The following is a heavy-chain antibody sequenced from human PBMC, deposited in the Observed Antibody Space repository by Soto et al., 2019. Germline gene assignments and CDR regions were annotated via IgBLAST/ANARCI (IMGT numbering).Heavy chain of an antibody. V-gene: IGHV3-30*03. J-gene: IGHJ4*02. Sequence: GGSLRLSCAASGFTFNTYGMHWVRQAQGKGLEWVAVISYDAKSKLYVDSVRGRFTISRDNSKNTLFLQMDSLRPEDTALYYCARGLLAAGPFDSWGQGTLVTVSS. D-gene: IGHD2-8*02. CDR2: ISYDAKSK. CDR1: GFTFNTYG. CDR3: ARGLLAAGPFDS.